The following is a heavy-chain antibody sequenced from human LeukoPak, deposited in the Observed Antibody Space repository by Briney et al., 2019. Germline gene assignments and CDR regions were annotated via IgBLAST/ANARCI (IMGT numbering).Heavy chain of an antibody. D-gene: IGHD3-16*01. CDR1: GGSFRGYY. V-gene: IGHV4-59*01. Sequence: SETLSLTCAVYGGSFRGYYWSWIRQPPGKGLEWIGHIYDSGSTTYNPSLKSRVTMSVDTSKNQFSLNLSSVTAADTAVYYCARGRIGGPKAPFDYWGQGTLVTVSS. J-gene: IGHJ4*02. CDR2: IYDSGST. CDR3: ARGRIGGPKAPFDY.